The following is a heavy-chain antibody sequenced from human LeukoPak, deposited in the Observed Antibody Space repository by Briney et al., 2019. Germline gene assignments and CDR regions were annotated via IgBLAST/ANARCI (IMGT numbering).Heavy chain of an antibody. V-gene: IGHV3-7*01. Sequence: VGSLRLSCAASGFTFSNYWMSWVRQAPGKGLEWVANIKEDGSEKYYVDSVKGRFTISRDNARNSLYLQMNSLRAEDTAVYYCASGRQLGYWGQGTLVTVSS. J-gene: IGHJ4*02. CDR1: GFTFSNYW. CDR2: IKEDGSEK. D-gene: IGHD6-13*01. CDR3: ASGRQLGY.